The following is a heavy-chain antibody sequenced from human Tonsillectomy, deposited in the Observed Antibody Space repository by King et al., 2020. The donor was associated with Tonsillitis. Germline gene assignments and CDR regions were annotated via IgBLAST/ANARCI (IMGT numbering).Heavy chain of an antibody. CDR2: INHSGST. D-gene: IGHD3-16*02. CDR3: ARTSYYDYVWGSYRGGAFDI. Sequence: VQLQQWGAGLLKPSETLSLTCAVYGGSFSGYYWSWIRQPPGKGLEWIGEINHSGSTNYNPSLKSRVTISVDTSKNQFSLKLSSVTAADTAVYYCARTSYYDYVWGSYRGGAFDIWGQGTMVTVSS. J-gene: IGHJ3*02. CDR1: GGSFSGYY. V-gene: IGHV4-34*01.